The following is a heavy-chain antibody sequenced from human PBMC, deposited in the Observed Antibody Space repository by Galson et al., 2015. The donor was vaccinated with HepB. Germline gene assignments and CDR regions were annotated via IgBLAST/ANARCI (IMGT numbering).Heavy chain of an antibody. CDR3: AKDPALTTVTTPYGMDV. Sequence: SLRLSCAASGFTFSSYAMSWVRQAPGKGLEWVSAISGSGGSTYYADSVKGRFTISRDNSKNTLYLQMNSLRAEDTAVYYCAKDPALTTVTTPYGMDVWGQGTTVTVSS. V-gene: IGHV3-23*01. CDR1: GFTFSSYA. D-gene: IGHD4-17*01. CDR2: ISGSGGST. J-gene: IGHJ6*02.